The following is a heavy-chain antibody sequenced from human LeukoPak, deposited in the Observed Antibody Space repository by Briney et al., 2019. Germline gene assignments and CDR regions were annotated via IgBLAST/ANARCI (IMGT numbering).Heavy chain of an antibody. Sequence: PSETLSLTCAVCGGSFSGYYWSWIRQPPGKGLEWIGEINHSGSTNYNPSLKSRVTISVDTSKNQFSLKLSSVTAADTAVYYCARAGSYDYVWGSYRSYYFDYWGQGTLVTVSS. V-gene: IGHV4-34*01. D-gene: IGHD3-16*02. CDR3: ARAGSYDYVWGSYRSYYFDY. J-gene: IGHJ4*02. CDR2: INHSGST. CDR1: GGSFSGYY.